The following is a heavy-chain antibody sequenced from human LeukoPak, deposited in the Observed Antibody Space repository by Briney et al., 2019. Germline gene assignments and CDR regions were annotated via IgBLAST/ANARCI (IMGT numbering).Heavy chain of an antibody. CDR2: ISSSGSSV. CDR3: ARERYSRSSHDAFDH. CDR1: GFTFSSHF. D-gene: IGHD6-6*01. J-gene: IGHJ3*01. Sequence: GGSLRLSCAASGFTFSSHFMNWVRQAPGKGLEGVSSISSSGSSVLYADSLKGRFTISRDNAKNSLYLQMNSLRPEDTAVYYCARERYSRSSHDAFDHWGQGTMVTVSS. V-gene: IGHV3-21*01.